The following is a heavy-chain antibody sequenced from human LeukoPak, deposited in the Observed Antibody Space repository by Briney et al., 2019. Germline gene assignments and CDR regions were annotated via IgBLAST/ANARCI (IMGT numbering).Heavy chain of an antibody. CDR2: MWYDGTEE. D-gene: IGHD3-9*01. J-gene: IGHJ2*01. Sequence: GGSLRLSCAASTFSFSTHVMHWVRQAPGKGLEWVAVMWYDGTEEYYAESVKGRFTVSRDTSRNTLYLEMDRLRAEDTAVYYCARSLSTGWYFDIWGRGTQVTVSS. CDR1: TFSFSTHV. CDR3: ARSLSTGWYFDI. V-gene: IGHV3-33*01.